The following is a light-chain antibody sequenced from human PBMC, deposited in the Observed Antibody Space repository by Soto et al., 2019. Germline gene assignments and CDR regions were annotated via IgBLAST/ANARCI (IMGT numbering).Light chain of an antibody. CDR2: IAS. CDR1: QGITSA. V-gene: IGKV1-13*02. Sequence: AIQLTQSPSSLSASVGDRVTITCRASQGITSALAWYQQKPGKAPKLLISIASSLESGVPSRFSGSGSGTDFTLTISSLQPEVFATYFCQQFNSYPITFGQGTRLEIK. CDR3: QQFNSYPIT. J-gene: IGKJ5*01.